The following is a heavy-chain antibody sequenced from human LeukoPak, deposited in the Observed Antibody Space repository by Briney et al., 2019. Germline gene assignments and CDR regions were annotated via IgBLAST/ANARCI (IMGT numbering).Heavy chain of an antibody. CDR2: INWNGGST. D-gene: IGHD3-10*01. J-gene: IGHJ3*02. CDR1: GSTFDDYG. V-gene: IGHV3-20*04. CDR3: ASRGAGGAFDS. Sequence: PGGSLRLSCAASGSTFDDYGMSWVRPAPGKGLEWVSGINWNGGSTGYADSVKGRFTISRDNAKNSLYLQMNSLRAADTALYYCASRGAGGAFDSWGQGTMVTVSS.